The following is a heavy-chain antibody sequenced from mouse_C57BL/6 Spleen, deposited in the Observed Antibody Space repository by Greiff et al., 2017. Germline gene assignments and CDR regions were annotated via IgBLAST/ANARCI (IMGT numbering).Heavy chain of an antibody. J-gene: IGHJ3*01. Sequence: QVQLQQSGAELVRPGTSVKVSCKASGYAFTNYLIEWVKQRPGQGLEWIGVINPGRGGTNYNEKVKGKATLTADKSSSTAYMQLSSLTSEDSAVYFCARSYGSSYGAYWGQGTLFTVSA. D-gene: IGHD1-1*01. V-gene: IGHV1-54*01. CDR2: INPGRGGT. CDR3: ARSYGSSYGAY. CDR1: GYAFTNYL.